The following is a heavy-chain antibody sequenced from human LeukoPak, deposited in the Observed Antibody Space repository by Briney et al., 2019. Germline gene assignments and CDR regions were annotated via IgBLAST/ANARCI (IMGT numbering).Heavy chain of an antibody. V-gene: IGHV3-23*01. CDR2: ISGSDDGT. D-gene: IGHD5-24*01. CDR3: AKWLRVATTFFDY. J-gene: IGHJ4*02. Sequence: PGGSLRLSCAASGFTFSTYAMSWVRQIPGKGLEWVSAISGSDDGTYYADSVKGRFTISRDNSQTTLYLQMNSLRAEDTALYYCAKWLRVATTFFDYWGQGTLVTASS. CDR1: GFTFSTYA.